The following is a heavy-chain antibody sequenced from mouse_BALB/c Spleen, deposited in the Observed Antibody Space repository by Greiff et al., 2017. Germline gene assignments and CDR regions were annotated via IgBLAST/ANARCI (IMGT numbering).Heavy chain of an antibody. J-gene: IGHJ2*01. CDR3: TRTITTVVATDFDY. Sequence: LVESGAELVRPGASVTLSCKASGYTFTDYEMHWVKQTPVHGLEWIGAIDPETGGTAYNQKFKGKATLTADKSSSTAYMELRSLTSEDSAVYYCTRTITTVVATDFDYWGQGTTLTVSS. CDR1: GYTFTDYE. D-gene: IGHD1-1*01. V-gene: IGHV1-15*01. CDR2: IDPETGGT.